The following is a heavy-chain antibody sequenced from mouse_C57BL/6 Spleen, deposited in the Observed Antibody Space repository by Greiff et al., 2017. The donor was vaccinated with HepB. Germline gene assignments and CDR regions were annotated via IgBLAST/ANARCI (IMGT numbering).Heavy chain of an antibody. J-gene: IGHJ2*01. CDR1: GYTFTSYW. D-gene: IGHD4-1*01. CDR3: ARGGDWDGFDY. Sequence: QVQLKQPGAELVKPGASVKLSCKASGYTFTSYWMHWVKQRPGQGLEWIGMIHPNSGSTNYNEKFKSKATLTVDKSSSTAYMQLSSLTSEDSAVYYCARGGDWDGFDYWGQGTTLTVSS. CDR2: IHPNSGST. V-gene: IGHV1-64*01.